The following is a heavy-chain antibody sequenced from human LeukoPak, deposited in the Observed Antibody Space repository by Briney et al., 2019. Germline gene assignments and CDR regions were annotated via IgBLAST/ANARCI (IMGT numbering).Heavy chain of an antibody. CDR1: GFTFSNAW. CDR2: ISSSSSYI. V-gene: IGHV3-21*01. D-gene: IGHD3-10*01. CDR3: ARVEYYYGSGSYRVFDY. Sequence: PGGSLRLSCAASGFTFSNAWMSWVRQAPGKGLEWVSSISSSSSYIYYADSVKGRFTISRDNAKNSLYLQMNSLRAEDTAVYYCARVEYYYGSGSYRVFDYWGQGTLVTVSS. J-gene: IGHJ4*02.